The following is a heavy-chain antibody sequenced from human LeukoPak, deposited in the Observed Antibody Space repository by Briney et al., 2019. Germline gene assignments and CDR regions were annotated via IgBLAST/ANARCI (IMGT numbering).Heavy chain of an antibody. Sequence: SETLSLTCTVSGGSISSYYWSWIRQSAGKGLEWIGRIYTSGSTNYNPSLKSRVTMSVDTSKNQFSLKLSSATAADTAVYYCATTMVRGVIIRDYWGQGTLVTVSS. V-gene: IGHV4-4*07. CDR3: ATTMVRGVIIRDY. CDR2: IYTSGST. D-gene: IGHD3-10*01. CDR1: GGSISSYY. J-gene: IGHJ4*02.